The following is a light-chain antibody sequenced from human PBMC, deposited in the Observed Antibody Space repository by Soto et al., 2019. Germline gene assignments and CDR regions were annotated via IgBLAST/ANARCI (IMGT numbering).Light chain of an antibody. CDR2: DVS. CDR1: SSDFGGYDL. J-gene: IGLJ3*02. V-gene: IGLV2-14*01. Sequence: QSVLTQPASVSGSPGQSIPISCTGTSSDFGGYDLVSWFQQHPGKAPKLIIYDVSNRPSGVSYRFSGSKSGNTASLTISGLQAEDEADHYCSSYTGSSTWVFGGGTKLTVL. CDR3: SSYTGSSTWV.